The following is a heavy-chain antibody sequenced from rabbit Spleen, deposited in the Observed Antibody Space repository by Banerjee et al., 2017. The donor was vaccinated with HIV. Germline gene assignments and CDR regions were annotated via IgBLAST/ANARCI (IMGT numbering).Heavy chain of an antibody. J-gene: IGHJ4*01. CDR3: ARDRSGSTSIHGYNF. Sequence: QSVKESGGDLVKPGASLTLTCKASGLDFSSGYDMCWVRQAPGKGPEWIACIYNGDASTYYASWVNGRFTISKTSSTTVTLQMTSLTAADTATYFCARDRSGSTSIHGYNFWGPCTLVTVS. V-gene: IGHV1S40*01. D-gene: IGHD1-1*01. CDR2: IYNGDAST. CDR1: GLDFSSGYD.